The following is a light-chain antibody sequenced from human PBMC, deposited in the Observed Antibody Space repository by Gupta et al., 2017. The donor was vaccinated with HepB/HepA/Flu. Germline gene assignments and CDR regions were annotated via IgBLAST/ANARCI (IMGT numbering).Light chain of an antibody. J-gene: IGKJ4*01. Sequence: EIVLTQSPVTLSLSPGERATLSCRASQSVSRYLAWYQQKPGQPPSLPVFDASNRATGVPARFSATGSGTDFTLTISSLEPEDFAVYYCQQRINWPLTFGGGTRVEIK. CDR3: QQRINWPLT. V-gene: IGKV3-11*01. CDR2: DAS. CDR1: QSVSRY.